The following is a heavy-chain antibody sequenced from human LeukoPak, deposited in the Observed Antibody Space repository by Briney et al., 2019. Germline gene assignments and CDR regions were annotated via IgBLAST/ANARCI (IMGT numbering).Heavy chain of an antibody. CDR3: ARDRTAGGIDY. CDR2: IYSGCST. Sequence: GGSLRLSCAASGFTVSSNYMSWVRQAPGKGLEWVSVIYSGCSTYYADSVKGRFTISRDNSKNTLYLQMNSLRAEDTAVYYCARDRTAGGIDYWGQGTLVTVSS. J-gene: IGHJ4*02. D-gene: IGHD2-8*02. CDR1: GFTVSSNY. V-gene: IGHV3-53*01.